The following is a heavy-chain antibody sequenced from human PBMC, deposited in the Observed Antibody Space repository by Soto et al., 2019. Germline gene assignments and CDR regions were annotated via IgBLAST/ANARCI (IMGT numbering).Heavy chain of an antibody. V-gene: IGHV4-61*01. CDR3: ARVYCSSTICYRVIGISNWFDP. CDR1: GGSVSSGSYY. D-gene: IGHD2-2*02. J-gene: IGHJ5*02. Sequence: PSETLSLTCTVSGGSVSSGSYYWSWIRQPPGKGLEWIGYIYYSGSTNYNPSLKSRVTISVDTSTNQFSLKLSSVTAADTAVYYCARVYCSSTICYRVIGISNWFDPWGQGTLVTVSS. CDR2: IYYSGST.